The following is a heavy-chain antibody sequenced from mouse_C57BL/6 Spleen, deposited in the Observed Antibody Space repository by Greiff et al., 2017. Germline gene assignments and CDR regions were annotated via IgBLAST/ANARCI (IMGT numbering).Heavy chain of an antibody. CDR3: ARSLYYGSSYDYAMDY. V-gene: IGHV1-82*01. Sequence: QVQLQQSGPELVKPGASVKISCKASGYAFSSSWMNWVKQRPGKGLEWIGRIYPGDGDTNYNGKFKGKATLTADKSSGTAYMQLSSLTSEDSAVYFCARSLYYGSSYDYAMDYWGQGTSVTVSS. CDR2: IYPGDGDT. J-gene: IGHJ4*01. CDR1: GYAFSSSW. D-gene: IGHD1-1*01.